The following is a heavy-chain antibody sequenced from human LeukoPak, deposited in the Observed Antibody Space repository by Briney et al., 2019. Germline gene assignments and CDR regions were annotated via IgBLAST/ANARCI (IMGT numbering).Heavy chain of an antibody. CDR1: GFTFSSYS. J-gene: IGHJ6*03. CDR2: ISSSSSTI. V-gene: IGHV3-48*01. CDR3: ARDSEYSSSWGYYYYYMDV. Sequence: GGSLRLSCAASGFTFSSYSMNWVRQAPGKGLEWVSYISSSSSTIYYADSVKGRFTISRDNAKNSLYLQMNSLRAEDTAVYYCARDSEYSSSWGYYYYYMDVWGKGTTVTVSS. D-gene: IGHD6-13*01.